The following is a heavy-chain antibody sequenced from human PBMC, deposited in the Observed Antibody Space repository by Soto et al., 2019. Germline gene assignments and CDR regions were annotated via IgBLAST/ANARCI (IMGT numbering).Heavy chain of an antibody. CDR1: GFTFSSYA. D-gene: IGHD6-6*01. V-gene: IGHV3-30-3*01. CDR2: ISYDGSNK. J-gene: IGHJ6*02. Sequence: QVQLVESGGGVVQPGRSLRLSCAASGFTFSSYAMHWVRQAPGKGLEWVAVISYDGSNKYYADSVKGRFTISRDNSKNTLDLQMNSLRAEDTAVYYCAREREQLVQYYYYGMDVWGQGSTVTVSS. CDR3: AREREQLVQYYYYGMDV.